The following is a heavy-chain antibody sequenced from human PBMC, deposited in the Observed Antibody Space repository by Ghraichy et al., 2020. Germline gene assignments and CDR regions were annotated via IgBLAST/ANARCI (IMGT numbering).Heavy chain of an antibody. CDR2: IYYSGST. J-gene: IGHJ3*02. CDR1: GGSISSSSHY. CDR3: ARPAYSSGLCACNI. V-gene: IGHV4-39*01. Sequence: SETLSLTCTVSGGSISSSSHYWGWIRQPPGKGLEWIGSIYYSGSTHYNPSLKSRVTISVDTSKNQFSLKLSSVTAADTAVYYCARPAYSSGLCACNIWGQGTMVTVSS. D-gene: IGHD6-19*01.